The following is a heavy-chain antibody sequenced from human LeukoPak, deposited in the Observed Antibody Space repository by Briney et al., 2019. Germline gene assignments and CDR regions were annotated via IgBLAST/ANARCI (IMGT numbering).Heavy chain of an antibody. CDR3: ARGPVKRYCSSTSCRTYYYYYYMDV. CDR1: GGSFSGYY. Sequence: PSETLSLTCAVYGGSFSGYYWSWIRQPPGKGLEWIGEINHSGSTNYNPSLKSRVTISVDKSKNQFSLKLSSVTAADTAVYYCARGPVKRYCSSTSCRTYYYYYYMDVWGKGTTVTVSS. CDR2: INHSGST. V-gene: IGHV4-34*01. J-gene: IGHJ6*03. D-gene: IGHD2-2*01.